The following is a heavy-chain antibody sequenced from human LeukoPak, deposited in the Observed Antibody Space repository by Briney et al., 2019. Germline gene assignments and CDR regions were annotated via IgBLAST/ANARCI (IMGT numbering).Heavy chain of an antibody. CDR3: ARGIGCSGGSCYSYWYFDL. CDR2: INHSGST. V-gene: IGHV4-34*01. D-gene: IGHD2-15*01. Sequence: PSETLSLTCAVYGESFRGYYWSWIRQPPGKGLEWIGEINHSGSTNYNPSLKSRVTISVDTSKNQFSLKLSSVTAADTAVYYCARGIGCSGGSCYSYWYFDLWGRGTLVTVSS. CDR1: GESFRGYY. J-gene: IGHJ2*01.